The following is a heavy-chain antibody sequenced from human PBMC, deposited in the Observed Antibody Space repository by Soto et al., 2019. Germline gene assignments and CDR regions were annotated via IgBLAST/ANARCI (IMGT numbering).Heavy chain of an antibody. D-gene: IGHD2-15*01. J-gene: IGHJ6*02. V-gene: IGHV3-64D*06. CDR1: GFTFSSYA. CDR3: VKDSGSYCSGGSCYLYYYYYYGMDV. CDR2: ISSNGGST. Sequence: GGSLRLSCSASGFTFSSYAMHWVRQAPGKGLEYVSAISSNGGSTHYADSVKGRFTISRDNSKNTLYLQMSSLRAEDTAVYYCVKDSGSYCSGGSCYLYYYYYYGMDVWGQGTLVTVSS.